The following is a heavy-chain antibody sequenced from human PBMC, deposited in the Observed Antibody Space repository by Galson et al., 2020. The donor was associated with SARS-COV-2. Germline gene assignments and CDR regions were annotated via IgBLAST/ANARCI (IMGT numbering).Heavy chain of an antibody. CDR2: IRSKANNYAT. CDR3: TRVPPDHCSFWDAFDI. Sequence: GESLKISFATSGFTFSDSPMHLVRQASGKGLERVGLIRSKANNYATAYAVSLKGSSTISRDDSKNTAYLQMHSLKTEYTAVYFCTRVPPDHCSFWDAFDIWGQGTMVTVSS. V-gene: IGHV3-73*01. J-gene: IGHJ3*02. CDR1: GFTFSDSP. D-gene: IGHD2-21*02.